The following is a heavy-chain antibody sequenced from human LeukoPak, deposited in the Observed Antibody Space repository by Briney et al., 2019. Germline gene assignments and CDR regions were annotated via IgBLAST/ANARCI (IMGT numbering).Heavy chain of an antibody. D-gene: IGHD5-18*01. CDR1: GFIVSSDY. CDR2: IYSGGNT. Sequence: PGGSLRLSCAVSGFIVSSDYMSWVRQAPGKGLEWVSVIYSGGNTYYADTVKGRFTISRDTSKNTLYLQMNSLRAEDTAFYYCARDLAYSRLDYWGQGMLVTVSS. V-gene: IGHV3-53*01. J-gene: IGHJ4*02. CDR3: ARDLAYSRLDY.